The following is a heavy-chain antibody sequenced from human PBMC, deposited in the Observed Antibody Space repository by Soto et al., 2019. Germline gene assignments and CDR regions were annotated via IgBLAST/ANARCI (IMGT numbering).Heavy chain of an antibody. D-gene: IGHD3-9*01. CDR2: ISSSSIYI. Sequence: PGGSLRLSCAASGFTFSSYSMNWVRQVPGKGLEWVSSISSSSIYIYYADSVKGRFTISRDNAKNSLYLQMNSLRAEDTAVYYCASAPNYDILTGYYYYGMDVWGQGTTVTVSS. V-gene: IGHV3-21*01. J-gene: IGHJ6*02. CDR1: GFTFSSYS. CDR3: ASAPNYDILTGYYYYGMDV.